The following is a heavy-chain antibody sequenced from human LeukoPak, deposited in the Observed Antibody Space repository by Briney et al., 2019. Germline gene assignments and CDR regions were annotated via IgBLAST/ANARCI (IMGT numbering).Heavy chain of an antibody. CDR2: ISSGSRYI. Sequence: GGSLRLSCVGSGFTFSDYSMNWVRQAPGKGLEGVASISSGSRYIYSADSVKGRFTISRDNAQNSLFLQMNSLRVEDTAVYYCARVGRGGNSYGYIDDWGQGTLVTVSS. CDR1: GFTFSDYS. V-gene: IGHV3-21*01. J-gene: IGHJ4*02. D-gene: IGHD5-18*01. CDR3: ARVGRGGNSYGYIDD.